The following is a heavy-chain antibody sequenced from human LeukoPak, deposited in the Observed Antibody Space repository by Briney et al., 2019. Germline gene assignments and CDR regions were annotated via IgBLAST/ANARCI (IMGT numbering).Heavy chain of an antibody. V-gene: IGHV1-69*04. CDR3: ARYYYDSSGFSQTSFDF. J-gene: IGHJ4*02. D-gene: IGHD3-22*01. CDR1: GGTFSSYA. CDR2: IIPIFGIA. Sequence: GSSVKVSCKASGGTFSSYAISWVRQAPGQGIEWMGRIIPIFGIANYAQKFQGRVTITADKSTSTAYMELSSLRSEDTAVYYCARYYYDSSGFSQTSFDFWGQGTLVTVSS.